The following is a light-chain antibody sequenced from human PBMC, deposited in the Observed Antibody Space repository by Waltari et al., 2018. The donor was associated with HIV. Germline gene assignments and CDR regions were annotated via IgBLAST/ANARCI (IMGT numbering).Light chain of an antibody. CDR2: DVT. CDR1: SNDVGGYNY. J-gene: IGLJ1*01. CDR3: CSYTGSKIYV. V-gene: IGLV2-11*01. Sequence: QSALTQPRSVSGSPGQSVTVSCTGTSNDVGGYNYVSWYQQHPGQAPKFIIFDVTARPSGIPDRCSGSKSGNTASLTISGLQAEDEADYYCCSYTGSKIYVFGTGTQVTVL.